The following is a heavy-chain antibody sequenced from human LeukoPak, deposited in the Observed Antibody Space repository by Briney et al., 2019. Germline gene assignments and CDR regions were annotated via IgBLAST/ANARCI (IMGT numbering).Heavy chain of an antibody. CDR1: GYTFTGYY. V-gene: IGHV1-2*02. CDR2: INPNSGGT. J-gene: IGHJ4*02. D-gene: IGHD4-23*01. Sequence: ASVKVSCKASGYTFTGYYMHWVRQAPGQGLEWMGWINPNSGGTNYAQKFQGRVTMTRDASISTAYMELSWLRSDDTALYYCATDYAGNSVPDYWGQGTLATVSS. CDR3: ATDYAGNSVPDY.